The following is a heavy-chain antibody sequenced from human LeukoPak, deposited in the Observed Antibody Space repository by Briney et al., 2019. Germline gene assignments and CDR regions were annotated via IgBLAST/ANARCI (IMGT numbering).Heavy chain of an antibody. V-gene: IGHV3-13*01. CDR2: IGTAGDT. J-gene: IGHJ3*02. D-gene: IGHD3-10*01. CDR1: GFTFSSYD. CDR3: AREQVQGNAFDI. Sequence: GGPLRLSCAASGFTFSSYDMHWVRHATGKGLEWVSAIGTAGDTYYPGSVKGRFTISRENAKNSLYLQMNSLRAGDTAVYYCAREQVQGNAFDIWGQGTMVTVSS.